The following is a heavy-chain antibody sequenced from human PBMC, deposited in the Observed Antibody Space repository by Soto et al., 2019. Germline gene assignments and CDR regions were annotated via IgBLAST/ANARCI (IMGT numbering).Heavy chain of an antibody. CDR3: GRGRTDSSAMDV. CDR2: ISPYNGRT. CDR1: GYSFTSYG. Sequence: QVHLVQSGSDVEKPGASVKVSCKASGYSFTSYGIGWVRQVPGQGPEWMGWISPYNGRTNYAQSVKGRVVMTTDISTNTVYLELRSLRADDSAIYYCGRGRTDSSAMDVWGQGTTVTVSS. V-gene: IGHV1-18*01. D-gene: IGHD5-18*01. J-gene: IGHJ6*02.